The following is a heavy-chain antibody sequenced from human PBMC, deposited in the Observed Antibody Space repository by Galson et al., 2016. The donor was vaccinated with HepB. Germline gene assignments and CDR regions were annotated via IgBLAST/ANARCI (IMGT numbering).Heavy chain of an antibody. J-gene: IGHJ6*02. Sequence: QSGAEVKKPGESLRISCQGSGYSFTSYWITWVRQMPGKGLEWMGRIDPTDSYTNYSPSFQGHVTMSADKSISPTYLQWSSLKASDSAMYYFAGHISVGSVYLYYDYAMDVWGQGTTVTVSS. CDR3: AGHISVGSVYLYYDYAMDV. D-gene: IGHD5/OR15-5a*01. CDR1: GYSFTSYW. V-gene: IGHV5-10-1*01. CDR2: IDPTDSYT.